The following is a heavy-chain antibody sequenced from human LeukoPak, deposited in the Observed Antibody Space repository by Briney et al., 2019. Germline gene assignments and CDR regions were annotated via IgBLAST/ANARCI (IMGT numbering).Heavy chain of an antibody. CDR2: IYYSGST. CDR3: ARLSFPTGYSSSWYVDYFDY. D-gene: IGHD6-13*01. V-gene: IGHV4-59*01. Sequence: SETLSLTCSVSGGSISTYYWTWIRQPPGKGLEWIGYIYYSGSTNYNPSLKSRVTISLDTSKNQFSLKPSSVTAADTAVYYCARLSFPTGYSSSWYVDYFDYWGQGTLVTVSS. CDR1: GGSISTYY. J-gene: IGHJ4*02.